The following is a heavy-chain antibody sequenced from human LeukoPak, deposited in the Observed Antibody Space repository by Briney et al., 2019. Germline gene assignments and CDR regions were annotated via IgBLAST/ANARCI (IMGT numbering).Heavy chain of an antibody. CDR1: GFTFDDYA. D-gene: IGHD2-15*01. CDR2: ISWNSGSI. V-gene: IGHV3-9*01. CDR3: AKDGGSSLSYYMDV. Sequence: GRSLRLSCAASGFTFDDYAMHWVRQPPGKGLEWVSGISWNSGSIGYADSVKGRFTISRDNAKNSLYLQMNSLRAEDTALYYCAKDGGSSLSYYMDVWGKGTTVTVSS. J-gene: IGHJ6*03.